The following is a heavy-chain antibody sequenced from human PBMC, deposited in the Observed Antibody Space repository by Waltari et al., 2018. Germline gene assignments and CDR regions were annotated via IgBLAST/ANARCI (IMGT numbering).Heavy chain of an antibody. CDR2: IYYSGST. Sequence: QLQLQESGPGLVKPSETLSLTCTVSGGSISSSSYYWGWIRQPPGKGLEWIGSIYYSGSTYYNPSLKSRVTISVDTSKNQFSLKLSSVTAADTAVYYCARDPRYSSSSDYWGQGTLVTVSS. CDR1: GGSISSSSYY. CDR3: ARDPRYSSSSDY. V-gene: IGHV4-39*07. J-gene: IGHJ4*02. D-gene: IGHD6-6*01.